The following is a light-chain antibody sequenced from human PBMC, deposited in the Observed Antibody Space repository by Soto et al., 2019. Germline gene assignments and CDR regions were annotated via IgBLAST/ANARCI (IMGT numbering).Light chain of an antibody. V-gene: IGKV3-20*01. CDR1: QSVSSSY. J-gene: IGKJ2*01. CDR2: GAS. Sequence: EIVLTQSPGTLSLSPGERATLSCRASQSVSSSYLAWYQQKPGQAPRLLIYGASSRATGIPDRFSGSGSGRAFTLTISRLEPEDFEVYYCQQYGSSPGTFGQGTKLEIK. CDR3: QQYGSSPGT.